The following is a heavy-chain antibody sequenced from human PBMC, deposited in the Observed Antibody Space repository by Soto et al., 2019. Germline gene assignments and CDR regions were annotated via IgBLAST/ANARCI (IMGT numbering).Heavy chain of an antibody. D-gene: IGHD2-15*01. J-gene: IGHJ4*02. CDR2: ISYSGST. V-gene: IGHV4-59*01. CDR1: GGSMSSYY. Sequence: SETLSLTCTVSGGSMSSYYWTWLRQSHGSGLEWIGYISYSGSTYYNPSLKSRVTISADTSKNQFSLRMNSMIAADTAVYYCARADPDASVGYWGQGTLVTVSS. CDR3: ARADPDASVGY.